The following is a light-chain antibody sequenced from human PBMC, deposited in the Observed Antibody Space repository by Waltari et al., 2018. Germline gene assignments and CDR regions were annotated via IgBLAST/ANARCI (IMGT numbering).Light chain of an antibody. Sequence: ELVLTQSPATLSLSPGERATLHRRASQSVSSYLAWYQQKPGQVPRLLIYDASNWATGIPARFSGSGSGTDFTLTISSLEPEDFAVYYCQQRTNWPRGTFGQGTRLEIK. V-gene: IGKV3-11*01. CDR1: QSVSSY. CDR3: QQRTNWPRGT. CDR2: DAS. J-gene: IGKJ5*01.